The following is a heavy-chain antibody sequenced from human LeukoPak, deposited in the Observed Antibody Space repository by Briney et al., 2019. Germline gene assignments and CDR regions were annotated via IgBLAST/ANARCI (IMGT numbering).Heavy chain of an antibody. J-gene: IGHJ4*02. CDR1: GFSFSDFY. Sequence: PGGSLRLSCAAAGFSFSDFYMSWIRQAPGMGLECISYIGTRSNPIYYADSVKGRFTISRDDAKNSLYLQMNSLRDEDTAVYFCAREARGSGRDFDYWGQGILVTVSS. V-gene: IGHV3-11*01. CDR2: IGTRSNPI. D-gene: IGHD1-26*01. CDR3: AREARGSGRDFDY.